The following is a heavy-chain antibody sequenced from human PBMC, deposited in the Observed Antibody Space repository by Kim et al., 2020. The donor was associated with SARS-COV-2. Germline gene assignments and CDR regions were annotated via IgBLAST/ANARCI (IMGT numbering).Heavy chain of an antibody. CDR3: ARLLYGDYFDSRVPQPVDV. J-gene: IGHJ6*02. D-gene: IGHD4-17*01. V-gene: IGHV3-48*02. Sequence: GRFTISRENAKNSLYLQMNSLGDEDTAVYYCARLLYGDYFDSRVPQPVDVWGQGTTVTVSS.